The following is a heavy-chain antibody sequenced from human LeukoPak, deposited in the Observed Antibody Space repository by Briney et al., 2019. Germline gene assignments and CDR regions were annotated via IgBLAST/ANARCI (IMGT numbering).Heavy chain of an antibody. CDR3: AKGEIYYDSSGYYLY. J-gene: IGHJ4*02. CDR1: GFTFSSYS. V-gene: IGHV3-21*04. D-gene: IGHD3-22*01. Sequence: GGSLRLSCAASGFTFSSYSMNWVRQAPGKGLEWVSSISSSSSYIYYADSVKGRFTISRDNAKNSLYLQMNSLRAEDTAVYYCAKGEIYYDSSGYYLYWGQGTLVTVSS. CDR2: ISSSSSYI.